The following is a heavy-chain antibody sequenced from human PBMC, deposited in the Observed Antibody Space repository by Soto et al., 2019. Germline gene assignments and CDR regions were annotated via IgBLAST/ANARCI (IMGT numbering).Heavy chain of an antibody. CDR2: IWYDGSNK. V-gene: IGHV3-33*01. CDR1: GFTFSSYG. J-gene: IGHJ4*02. D-gene: IGHD4-17*01. Sequence: QVQLVESGGGVVQPGRSLRLSCAASGFTFSSYGMHWVRQAPGKVLEWVAVIWYDGSNKYYADSVKGRFTISRDNSKNTLHLQMNSLRAEDTAVYYGARGLLYRDALLRGLGYFGYWGQGTLVTV. CDR3: ARGLLYRDALLRGLGYFGY.